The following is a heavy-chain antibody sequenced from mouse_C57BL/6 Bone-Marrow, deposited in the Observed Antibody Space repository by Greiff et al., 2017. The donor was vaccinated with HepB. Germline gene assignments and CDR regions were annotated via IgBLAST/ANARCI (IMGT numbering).Heavy chain of an antibody. V-gene: IGHV5-16*01. CDR3: ARGHDGYLMDY. Sequence: EVMLVESEGGLVQPGSSMKLSCTASGFTFSDYYMAWVRQVPEKGLEWVANINYDGSSTYYLDSLKSRFIISRDNAKNILYLQMSSLKSEDTATYYCARGHDGYLMDYWGQGTSVTVSS. CDR1: GFTFSDYY. CDR2: INYDGSST. D-gene: IGHD2-3*01. J-gene: IGHJ4*01.